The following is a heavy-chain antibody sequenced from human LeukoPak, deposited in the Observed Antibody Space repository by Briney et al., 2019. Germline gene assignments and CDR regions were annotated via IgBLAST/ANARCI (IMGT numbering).Heavy chain of an antibody. D-gene: IGHD3-10*01. J-gene: IGHJ6*04. CDR3: AGPHYYGPGSYPKAYYYGMDV. Sequence: SVKVSCKASGGTFSSYAISWVRQAPGQGLEWMGGIIPIFGTANYAQKFQGRVTITADESTSTAYMELSSLRSEDTAVYYWAGPHYYGPGSYPKAYYYGMDVWGKGTTVTVS. CDR2: IIPIFGTA. CDR1: GGTFSSYA. V-gene: IGHV1-69*13.